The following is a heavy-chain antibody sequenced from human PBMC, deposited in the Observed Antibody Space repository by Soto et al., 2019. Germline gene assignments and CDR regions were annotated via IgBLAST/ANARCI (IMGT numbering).Heavy chain of an antibody. CDR3: AKDRYQLLLGPWFDP. Sequence: EVQLVESGGGLVQPGRSLRLSCAASGFTFDDYAMHWVRQAPGKGLEWVSGISWNSGSIGYADSVKGRFTISRDNAKNSLYLQVNSLRAEDTALYYCAKDRYQLLLGPWFDPWGQGTLVTVSS. CDR2: ISWNSGSI. D-gene: IGHD2-2*01. V-gene: IGHV3-9*01. CDR1: GFTFDDYA. J-gene: IGHJ5*02.